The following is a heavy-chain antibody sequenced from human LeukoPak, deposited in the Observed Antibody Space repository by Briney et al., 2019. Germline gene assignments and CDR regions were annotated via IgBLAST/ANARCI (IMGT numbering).Heavy chain of an antibody. Sequence: SETLSLTCAVYGGSFSGYYWSWIRQPPGKGLEWIGEINHSGSTNCNPSLKSRVTISVDTSKNQFSLKLSSVTAADTAVYYCASNDYVWGSYRDFDYWGQGTLVTVSS. V-gene: IGHV4-34*01. CDR2: INHSGST. CDR1: GGSFSGYY. J-gene: IGHJ4*02. CDR3: ASNDYVWGSYRDFDY. D-gene: IGHD3-16*02.